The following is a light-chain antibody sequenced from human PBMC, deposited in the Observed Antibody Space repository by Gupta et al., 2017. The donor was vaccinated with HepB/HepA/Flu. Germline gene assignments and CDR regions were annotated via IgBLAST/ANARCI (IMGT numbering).Light chain of an antibody. CDR1: QDISSW. CDR2: AAS. CDR3: QQTNSFPLT. J-gene: IGKJ4*01. V-gene: IGKV1-12*01. Sequence: DIQMTKSPSSVSASVGDRVTITCRASQDISSWLAWYQQKPGKAPNLLIYAASSLQSGVPLRFSGSGSGTDFTLTISSLQPEDFANYYCQQTNSFPLTFGGGTKVEIK.